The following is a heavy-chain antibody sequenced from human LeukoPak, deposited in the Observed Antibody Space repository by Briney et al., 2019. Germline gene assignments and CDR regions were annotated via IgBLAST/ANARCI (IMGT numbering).Heavy chain of an antibody. V-gene: IGHV3-21*01. D-gene: IGHD4-17*01. J-gene: IGHJ5*02. CDR1: GYTFSSYS. Sequence: GGSLRLSCAASGYTFSSYSRSWVRQAPGKGLEWVSYISSSSSNIYYAYSVRGVFTISRDNAKNSLYLPMNSLRAEDTAVYYCARVSGYASPYCDYVNWFDPWGQGTLVTVSS. CDR2: ISSSSSNI. CDR3: ARVSGYASPYCDYVNWFDP.